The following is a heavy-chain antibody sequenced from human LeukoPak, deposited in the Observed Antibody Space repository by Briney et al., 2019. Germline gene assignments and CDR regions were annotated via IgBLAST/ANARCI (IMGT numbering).Heavy chain of an antibody. CDR3: ARGPDYGGPL. Sequence: GGSLRLSCVASGFTFTNYWMHWVRQAPGKGLVWVARMNSDASSTSYADSVKGRFTISRDNAKKTLYLQMNSLRAEDTAVYYCARGPDYGGPLRGQGTLVAVSP. CDR2: MNSDASST. D-gene: IGHD4-23*01. CDR1: GFTFTNYW. J-gene: IGHJ4*02. V-gene: IGHV3-74*01.